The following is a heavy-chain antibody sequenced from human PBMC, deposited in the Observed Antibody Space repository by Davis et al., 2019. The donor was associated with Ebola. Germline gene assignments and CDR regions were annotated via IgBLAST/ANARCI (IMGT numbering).Heavy chain of an antibody. CDR3: ARDMGYYYDSSGWGLGDY. CDR1: GFTFSSYA. D-gene: IGHD3-22*01. J-gene: IGHJ4*02. Sequence: GSLRLSCAASGFTFSSYAMHWVRQAPGKGLEWVAVISYDGSNKYYADSVKGRFTISRDNSKNTLYLQMNSLRAEDTAVYYCARDMGYYYDSSGWGLGDYWGQGTLVTVSS. V-gene: IGHV3-30-3*01. CDR2: ISYDGSNK.